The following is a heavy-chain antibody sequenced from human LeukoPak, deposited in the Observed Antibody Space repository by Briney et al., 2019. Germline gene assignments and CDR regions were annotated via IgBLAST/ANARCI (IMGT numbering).Heavy chain of an antibody. V-gene: IGHV1-2*02. J-gene: IGHJ3*02. CDR2: INPNSRGT. D-gene: IGHD5-18*01. CDR3: ARRAREYSHDAFDI. CDR1: GYTLTDYY. Sequence: GASVKVSCKASGYTLTDYYMHRVRQAPGQGLEWMGWINPNSRGTDSAQKFQGRFSMTRDTSISTAYMELSRLRSDDTAVYYCARRAREYSHDAFDIWGQGTMVTVSS.